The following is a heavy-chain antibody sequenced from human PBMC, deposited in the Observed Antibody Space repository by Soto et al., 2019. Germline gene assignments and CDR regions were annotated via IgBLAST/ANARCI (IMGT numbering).Heavy chain of an antibody. CDR2: IYPGDSDT. D-gene: IGHD6-13*01. V-gene: IGHV5-51*01. J-gene: IGHJ6*02. CDR1: GYSFTSYW. Sequence: GESLKISCKGSGYSFTSYWIGWVRQMPGKGLEWMGIIYPGDSDTRYSPSFQGQVTISADKSISTAYLQWSSLKASDTAMYYCPRSGIAESYYYYGMDVWGQGTTVTVSS. CDR3: PRSGIAESYYYYGMDV.